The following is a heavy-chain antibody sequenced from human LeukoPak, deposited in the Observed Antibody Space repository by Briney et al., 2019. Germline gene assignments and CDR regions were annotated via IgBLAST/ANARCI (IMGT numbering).Heavy chain of an antibody. CDR1: GYSISSGYY. CDR3: ARVGNYDSSGYYYDY. D-gene: IGHD3-22*01. Sequence: SETLSLTCTVSGYSISSGYYWGWIRQPPGKGLEWIGEINHSGSTNYNPSLKSRVTISVDTSKNQFSLKLSSVTAADTAVYYCARVGNYDSSGYYYDYWGQGTLVTVSS. J-gene: IGHJ4*02. CDR2: INHSGST. V-gene: IGHV4-38-2*02.